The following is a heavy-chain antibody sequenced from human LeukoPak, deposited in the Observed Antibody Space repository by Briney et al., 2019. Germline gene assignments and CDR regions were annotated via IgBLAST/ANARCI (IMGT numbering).Heavy chain of an antibody. CDR1: GDSASSYY. CDR3: AKDRLGVPAALHYYGLAV. D-gene: IGHD2-2*01. V-gene: IGHV4-4*07. Sequence: SETLSLTCSVSGDSASSYYWSWIRQAAGKGLEWIGRIHGGGSTSYSPSLKSRVSMSVDTSKNQLSLNLSSVTAADTAVYYCAKDRLGVPAALHYYGLAVWGQGTTVTVSS. CDR2: IHGGGST. J-gene: IGHJ6*02.